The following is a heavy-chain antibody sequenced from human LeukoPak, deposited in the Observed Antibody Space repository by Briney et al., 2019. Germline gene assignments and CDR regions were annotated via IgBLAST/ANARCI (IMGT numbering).Heavy chain of an antibody. D-gene: IGHD4-17*01. CDR2: INHSGST. V-gene: IGHV4-34*01. CDR3: ARGRGDYAINYYYYYYIDV. CDR1: GGSFSGYY. J-gene: IGHJ6*03. Sequence: SETLSLTCAVYGGSFSGYYWSWIRQPPGKGLEWIGEINHSGSTNYNPSLKSRVTISVDTSKNQFSLKLSSVTAADTAVYYCARGRGDYAINYYYYYYIDVWGKGTTVTVSS.